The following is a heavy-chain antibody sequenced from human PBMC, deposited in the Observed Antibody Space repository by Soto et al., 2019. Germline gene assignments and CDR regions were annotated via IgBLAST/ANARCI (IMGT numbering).Heavy chain of an antibody. D-gene: IGHD6-19*01. J-gene: IGHJ4*02. CDR1: GFSFSSYW. Sequence: EVQLVESGAGLVQPGGSLRLSCAASGFSFSSYWMNWERLAPGKGMERVANIKHDGSEQYYVDSVKSRFTISRDNAKNSLYLQMNRLRADDTAVYYCTWGWLAVFDYWGQGTLATVSS. CDR3: TWGWLAVFDY. V-gene: IGHV3-7*05. CDR2: IKHDGSEQ.